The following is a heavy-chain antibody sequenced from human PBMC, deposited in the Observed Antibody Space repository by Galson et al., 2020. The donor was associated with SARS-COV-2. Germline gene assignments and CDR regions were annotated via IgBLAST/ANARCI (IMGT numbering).Heavy chain of an antibody. CDR1: GFTFASYA. CDR2: ISGHGGRI. D-gene: IGHD3-10*01. V-gene: IGHV3-23*01. Sequence: GESLKIPCAASGFTFASYAMSWVRQAPGKGLEWVSVISGHGGRIYYADSVKGRFTIPRDNSKNTLYLQMHSLGAEDSAVYFCAKGYYASGATYFFDYWGQGTLVTVSS. CDR3: AKGYYASGATYFFDY. J-gene: IGHJ4*02.